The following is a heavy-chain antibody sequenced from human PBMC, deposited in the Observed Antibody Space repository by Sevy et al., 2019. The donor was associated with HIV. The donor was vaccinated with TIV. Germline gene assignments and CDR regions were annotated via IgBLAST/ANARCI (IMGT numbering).Heavy chain of an antibody. CDR3: ARGSEVRGSTNSAFEI. J-gene: IGHJ3*02. CDR1: GYTFTGYY. D-gene: IGHD2-8*01. CDR2: VNPEGGDT. V-gene: IGHV1-2*02. Sequence: ASVKVSCKASGYTFTGYYVHWVRQAPGQGLEWMGWVNPEGGDTNYAQNFQGRVTMTRDTSINTAYMELSSLTSDDTVVYYCARGSEVRGSTNSAFEIWGQGTMVTVSS.